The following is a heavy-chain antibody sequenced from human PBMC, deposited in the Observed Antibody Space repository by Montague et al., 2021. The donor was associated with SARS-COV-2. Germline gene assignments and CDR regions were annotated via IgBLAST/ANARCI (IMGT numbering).Heavy chain of an antibody. V-gene: IGHV4-39*07. CDR3: ARDYGDYGSGYYYGMDV. Sequence: SETLSLTCTVSGGSISSSSYYWGWIRQPPGKGLEWIGSIYYSGSTYYNPSLKSRVTISVDTSMNQFSLKLSSVTAADTAVYYCARDYGDYGSGYYYGMDVWGQGTTVTVSS. CDR1: GGSISSSSYY. D-gene: IGHD4-17*01. J-gene: IGHJ6*02. CDR2: IYYSGST.